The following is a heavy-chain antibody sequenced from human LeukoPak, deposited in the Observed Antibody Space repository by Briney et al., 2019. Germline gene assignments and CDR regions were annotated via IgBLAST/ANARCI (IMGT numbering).Heavy chain of an antibody. D-gene: IGHD4-17*01. CDR1: GFTVSATY. CDR2: IYTGGNT. CDR3: ARGTVTAPDY. J-gene: IGHJ4*02. Sequence: GGSLRLSCAASGFTVSATYMNWVRQAPGKGLEWVSIIYTGGNTYYADSVKGRFTISRDISENTLYLQMNSLRAEDTAVYYCARGTVTAPDYWGQGTLVTVSS. V-gene: IGHV3-53*01.